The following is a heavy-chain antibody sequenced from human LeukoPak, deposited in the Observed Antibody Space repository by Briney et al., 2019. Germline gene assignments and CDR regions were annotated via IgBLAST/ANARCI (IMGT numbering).Heavy chain of an antibody. CDR3: AGVRGIWFREATDYGMDV. J-gene: IGHJ6*02. CDR2: IGTAGHT. Sequence: GGSLRHSRAPSGFTLRSYDMHWVPPGTEKSLECVSPIGTAGHTHHPRSLKGRLTISRQNAKTSLYHQMISLRAGDTAVYFCAGVRGIWFREATDYGMDVWGQGTTVTVSS. V-gene: IGHV3-13*04. D-gene: IGHD3-10*01. CDR1: GFTLRSYD.